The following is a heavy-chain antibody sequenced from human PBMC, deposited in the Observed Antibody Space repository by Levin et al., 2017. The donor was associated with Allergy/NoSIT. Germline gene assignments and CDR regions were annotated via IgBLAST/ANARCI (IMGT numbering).Heavy chain of an antibody. CDR1: GFPFSSFW. D-gene: IGHD3-16*01. V-gene: IGHV3-74*01. CDR2: INADGSST. Sequence: LSLTCAASGFPFSSFWMHWVRQAPGKGLVWVSRINADGSSTIYADSVKGRFIISRDNTKDTLYLQMNSLRAEDTAIYYCTRVYEGYWGQGTLVTVSS. J-gene: IGHJ4*02. CDR3: TRVYEGY.